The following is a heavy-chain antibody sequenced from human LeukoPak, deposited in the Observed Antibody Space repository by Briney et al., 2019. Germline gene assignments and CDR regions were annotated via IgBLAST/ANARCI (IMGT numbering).Heavy chain of an antibody. D-gene: IGHD3-10*01. CDR2: IWYDGSDK. CDR1: GFTFSSFG. CDR3: ARGGHGSGSYYDF. Sequence: GRSLRLSCAASGFTFSSFGMHWVRQAPGKGLEWVAIIWYDGSDKYYADSVKGRFTISRDNSKNTLYLQMNSLRAEDTAVYYCARGGHGSGSYYDFWGQGTLVTVSS. V-gene: IGHV3-33*01. J-gene: IGHJ4*02.